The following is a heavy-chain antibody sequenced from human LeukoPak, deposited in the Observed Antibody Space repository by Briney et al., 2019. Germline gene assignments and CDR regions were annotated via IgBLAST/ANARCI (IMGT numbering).Heavy chain of an antibody. Sequence: SETLSLTCAVYGGSFSGYYWSWIRQPPGKGLEWIGEINHSGSTNYNPSLKSRVTISVDTSKNQFSLKLSPVTAADTAVYYCASRGIAAAVNYWGQGTLVTVSS. CDR1: GGSFSGYY. CDR2: INHSGST. V-gene: IGHV4-34*01. J-gene: IGHJ4*02. CDR3: ASRGIAAAVNY. D-gene: IGHD6-13*01.